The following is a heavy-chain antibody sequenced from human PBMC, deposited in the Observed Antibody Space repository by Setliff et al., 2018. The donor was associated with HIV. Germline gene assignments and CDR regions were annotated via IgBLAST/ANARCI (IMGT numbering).Heavy chain of an antibody. Sequence: GGSLRLSCAASGFTFSSYWMAWVRQCPGKGLEWVANIQQHGSEIHYVASVEGRFTISRDNAKNSLYLQMKSLRAEDTSVYYCANMQWASNAWYSFDYWGQGALVTVSS. CDR2: IQQHGSEI. D-gene: IGHD6-19*01. CDR3: ANMQWASNAWYSFDY. V-gene: IGHV3-7*05. CDR1: GFTFSSYW. J-gene: IGHJ4*02.